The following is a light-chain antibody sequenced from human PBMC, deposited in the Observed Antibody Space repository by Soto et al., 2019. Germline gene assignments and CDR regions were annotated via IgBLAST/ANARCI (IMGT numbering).Light chain of an antibody. CDR2: DAS. CDR1: QDINFY. Sequence: DVQMTQFPSSLSASVGDRVTITCQATQDINFYLNWYQQRPGKPPDLLIYDASNSETGVPSRFSRSGSGTDFTFTITNLQSEDIGTYYCQQYDNLPYTFGQGTKLEIK. CDR3: QQYDNLPYT. V-gene: IGKV1-33*01. J-gene: IGKJ2*01.